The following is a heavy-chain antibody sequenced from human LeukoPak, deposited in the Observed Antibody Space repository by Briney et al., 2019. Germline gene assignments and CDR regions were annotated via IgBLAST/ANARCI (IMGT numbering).Heavy chain of an antibody. D-gene: IGHD6-19*01. Sequence: PGGSLRLSCAASGFTFSDYWMSWVRQAPGKGLEWVATINHVGSHKYYVDSVEGRFTISRDNAKNSLHLQMNSLRAEDTAVYYCARDDFVGSGAGCFEYWGQGTLVTVSS. J-gene: IGHJ4*02. CDR2: INHVGSHK. CDR1: GFTFSDYW. CDR3: ARDDFVGSGAGCFEY. V-gene: IGHV3-7*03.